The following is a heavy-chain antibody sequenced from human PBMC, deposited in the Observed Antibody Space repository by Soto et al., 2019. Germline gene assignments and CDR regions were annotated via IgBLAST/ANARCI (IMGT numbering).Heavy chain of an antibody. V-gene: IGHV4-34*01. CDR1: GGSFSGYY. J-gene: IGHJ3*02. D-gene: IGHD5-12*01. CDR3: ARGVVATIHAFDI. Sequence: SETLSLTCAVYGGSFSGYYWSWIRQPPGKGLEWIGEINHSGSTNYNPSLKSRVTISVDTSKNQFSLKLSSVTAADTAVYYCARGVVATIHAFDIWGQGTMVTVSS. CDR2: INHSGST.